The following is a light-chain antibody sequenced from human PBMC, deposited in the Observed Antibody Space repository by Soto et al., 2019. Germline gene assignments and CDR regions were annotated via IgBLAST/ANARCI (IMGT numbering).Light chain of an antibody. Sequence: DVQMTQSPSSLSASVGDRVTITCRASQTINNWLAWYQQRPGKAPTFLIYRTSSLETGVPSRFSGSGSGTEFTLTISSLQPEEFAIYYCQQYNTYPLTFGQGTRVEI. CDR3: QQYNTYPLT. J-gene: IGKJ1*01. CDR1: QTINNW. V-gene: IGKV1-5*03. CDR2: RTS.